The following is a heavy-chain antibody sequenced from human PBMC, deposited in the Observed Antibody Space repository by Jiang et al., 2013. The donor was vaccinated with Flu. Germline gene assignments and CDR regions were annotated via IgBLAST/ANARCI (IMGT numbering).Heavy chain of an antibody. Sequence: KPTQTLTLTCTVSGFSLSDPTMGVGWIRQPPGKALQLLAHIFSKDEKSYSTSLRRRLTISKDTSKSHVVLTMTNLDRADTATYYCARMRYDCGGDRYWTFDFWGQGTLVTVST. V-gene: IGHV2-26*01. CDR2: IFSKDEK. CDR3: ARMRYDCGGDRYWTFDF. D-gene: IGHD2-21*02. CDR1: GFSLSDPTMG. J-gene: IGHJ4*02.